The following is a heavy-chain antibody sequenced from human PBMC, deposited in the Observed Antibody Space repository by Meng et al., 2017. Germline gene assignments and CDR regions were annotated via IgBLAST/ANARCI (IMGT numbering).Heavy chain of an antibody. Sequence: ASVKVSCKASGYTFTGYYMHWVRQAPGQGLEWMGRINPNSGGTNYAQKFQGRVTMTRDTSISTAYMELSRLRSDDTAVYYCATIYSYGHLYYYYYYGMDVWGQGTTVTGSS. CDR2: INPNSGGT. CDR1: GYTFTGYY. J-gene: IGHJ6*02. V-gene: IGHV1-2*06. CDR3: ATIYSYGHLYYYYYYGMDV. D-gene: IGHD5-18*01.